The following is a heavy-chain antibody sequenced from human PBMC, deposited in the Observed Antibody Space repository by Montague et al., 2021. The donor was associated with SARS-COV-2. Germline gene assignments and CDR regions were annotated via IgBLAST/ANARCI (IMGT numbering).Heavy chain of an antibody. V-gene: IGHV3-53*04. J-gene: IGHJ4*02. CDR2: IYSGGST. CDR1: GFTVSSNY. Sequence: SLRLSCAASGFTVSSNYMSWVRQAPGKGLEWVSVIYSGGSTYYADSVKGRFTISRHNSKNTLYLQMNSLRAEDTAGYYCARDHGSGWFTFDYWGQGTLVTVSS. D-gene: IGHD6-19*01. CDR3: ARDHGSGWFTFDY.